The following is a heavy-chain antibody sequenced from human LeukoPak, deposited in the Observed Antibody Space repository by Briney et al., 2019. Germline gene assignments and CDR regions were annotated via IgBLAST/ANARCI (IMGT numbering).Heavy chain of an antibody. D-gene: IGHD2-8*01. J-gene: IGHJ6*02. CDR2: ISYDGSNK. Sequence: PGGSLRLSCAASGFTFSSYTMNWVRQAPGKGLEWVAVISYDGSNKYYADSVKGRFTFSRDNSKNTLYLQMNSLRAEDTAVYYCAKDRAPHAYYYYGMDVWGQGTTVTVSS. CDR3: AKDRAPHAYYYYGMDV. CDR1: GFTFSSYT. V-gene: IGHV3-30*18.